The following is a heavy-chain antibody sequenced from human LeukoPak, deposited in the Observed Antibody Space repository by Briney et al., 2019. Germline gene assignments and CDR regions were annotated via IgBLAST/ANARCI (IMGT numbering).Heavy chain of an antibody. CDR1: GGSISSGGYY. J-gene: IGHJ4*02. CDR2: IYYSGST. CDR3: ARDYGGNRGFLGFDY. Sequence: SQTLSLTCTVSGGSISSGGYYWSWIRQHPGKGLEWIGYIYYSGSTYYNPSLKSRVTISVDTSKNQFSLKLSSVTAADTAVYYCARDYGGNRGFLGFDYWGQGTLVTVPS. D-gene: IGHD4-23*01. V-gene: IGHV4-31*03.